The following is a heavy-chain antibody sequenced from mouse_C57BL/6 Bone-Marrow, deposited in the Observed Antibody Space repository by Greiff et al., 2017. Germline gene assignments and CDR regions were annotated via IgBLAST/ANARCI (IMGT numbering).Heavy chain of an antibody. CDR1: GYTFTSYW. Sequence: QVQLKQPGAELVKPGASVKMSCTASGYTFTSYWITWVKQRPGQGLEWIGDIYPGSGSTNYNEKFKSKATLTVDTSTSTAYMQLSSLTSEDSAVDYCAREPPWFAYWGQVTLVTVAA. CDR3: AREPPWFAY. D-gene: IGHD6-1*01. V-gene: IGHV1-55*01. J-gene: IGHJ3*01. CDR2: IYPGSGST.